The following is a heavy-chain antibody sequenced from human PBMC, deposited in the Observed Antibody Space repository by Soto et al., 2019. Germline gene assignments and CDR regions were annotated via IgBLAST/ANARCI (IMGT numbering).Heavy chain of an antibody. CDR2: VNTDESSR. J-gene: IGHJ4*02. CDR1: GFSFSGYW. D-gene: IGHD2-2*03. V-gene: IGHV3-74*01. CDR3: VLFNGTSGYDY. Sequence: GGSLRLSCAASGFSFSGYWMHWVRQAPGKGLVWVSRVNTDESSRSYADAVKGRFTISRDNAKNILYLQMTNLRAEDTAVYYCVLFNGTSGYDYWGQGTLVTVSS.